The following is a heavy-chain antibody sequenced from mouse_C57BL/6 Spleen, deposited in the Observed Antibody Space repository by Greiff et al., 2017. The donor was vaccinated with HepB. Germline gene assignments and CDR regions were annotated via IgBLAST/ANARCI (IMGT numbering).Heavy chain of an antibody. CDR3: ASYYGSSYWFAY. D-gene: IGHD1-1*01. CDR1: GYSFTSYY. V-gene: IGHV1-66*01. J-gene: IGHJ3*01. Sequence: VQLQESGPELVKPGASVKISCKASGYSFTSYYIHWVKQRPGQGLEWIGWIYPGSGNTKYNEKFKGKATLTADTSSSTAYMQLSSLTSEDSAVYYCASYYGSSYWFAYWGQGTLVTVSA. CDR2: IYPGSGNT.